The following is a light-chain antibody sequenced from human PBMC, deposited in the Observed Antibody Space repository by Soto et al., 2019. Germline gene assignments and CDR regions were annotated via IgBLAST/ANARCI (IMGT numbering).Light chain of an antibody. J-gene: IGLJ3*02. CDR3: QTWGTGIWV. Sequence: QLVLTQSPSASASLGASVKLTCTLSSAHNTYAIAWHQQQPQKGPRFLLKINSDGSHNKGDGIPDRFSGSSSGAERYLTISSLQSEDEADYYCQTWGTGIWVFGAGTQLTVL. CDR1: SAHNTYA. V-gene: IGLV4-69*01. CDR2: INSDGSH.